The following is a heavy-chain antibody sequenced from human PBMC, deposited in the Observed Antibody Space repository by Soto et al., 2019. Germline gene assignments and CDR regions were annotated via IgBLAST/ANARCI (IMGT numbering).Heavy chain of an antibody. CDR2: IYYSGST. D-gene: IGHD3-22*01. V-gene: IGHV4-39*01. CDR1: GGSISSSSYY. CDR3: ARRRYYDSSGFEGGGMDV. J-gene: IGHJ6*02. Sequence: SETLSLTCTVSGGSISSSSYYWGWIRQPPGKGLEWIGSIYYSGSTYYNPSLKSRVTISVDTSKNQFSLKLSSVTAADTAVYYCARRRYYDSSGFEGGGMDVWGQGTTVT.